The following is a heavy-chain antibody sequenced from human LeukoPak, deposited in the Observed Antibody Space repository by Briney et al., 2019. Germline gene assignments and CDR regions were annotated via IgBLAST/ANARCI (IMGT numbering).Heavy chain of an antibody. CDR1: GGSISSGDYY. J-gene: IGHJ4*02. Sequence: PSETLSLTCTVSGGSISSGDYYWSWIRQPPGKGLEWIGYIYYSGSTNYNPSLKSRVTISVETSKNQFSLKLSSVTAADTAVYYCAGSFGELFDYWGQGTLVTVSS. CDR3: AGSFGELFDY. V-gene: IGHV4-61*08. CDR2: IYYSGST. D-gene: IGHD3-10*01.